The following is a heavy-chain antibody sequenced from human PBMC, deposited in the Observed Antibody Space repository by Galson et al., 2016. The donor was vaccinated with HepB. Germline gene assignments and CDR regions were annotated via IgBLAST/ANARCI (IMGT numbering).Heavy chain of an antibody. V-gene: IGHV3-23*01. D-gene: IGHD3-16*01. CDR1: GFSFSNSG. CDR2: ITRSGDAT. CDR3: GKHGGFDY. Sequence: SLRLSCAASGFSFSNSGMSWVRQAPGRGLEWVSDITRSGDATHYADFVRGRFTISRDNSKNTLYLYMNNLTAGDTAIYYCGKHGGFDYWGQGALVTVSS. J-gene: IGHJ4*02.